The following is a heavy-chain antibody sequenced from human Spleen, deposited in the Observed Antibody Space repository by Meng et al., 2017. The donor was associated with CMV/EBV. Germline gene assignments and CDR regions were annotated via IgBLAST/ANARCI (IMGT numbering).Heavy chain of an antibody. J-gene: IGHJ4*02. CDR1: GGSISSVGYY. CDR2: IYYSGST. Sequence: TVSGGSISSVGYYWSWIRQHPGKGLEWIGYIYYSGSTYYNPSLKSRVTISVDTSKNQFSLKLSSVTAADTAVYYCARFYSSSWDLDYWGQGTLVTVSS. D-gene: IGHD6-13*01. V-gene: IGHV4-31*03. CDR3: ARFYSSSWDLDY.